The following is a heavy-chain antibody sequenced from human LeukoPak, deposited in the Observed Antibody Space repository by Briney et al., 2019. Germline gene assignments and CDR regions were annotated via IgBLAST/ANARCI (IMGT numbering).Heavy chain of an antibody. V-gene: IGHV4-34*01. J-gene: IGHJ6*03. CDR1: GGSFSDYY. CDR3: AREASDFWSGYYLDYYYYMDV. CDR2: INDTGRT. D-gene: IGHD3-3*01. Sequence: SETLSLTCAVFGGSFSDYYWTWIRQPPGKGLEWIGEINDTGRTNCNPSLKSRVTISVDRSKNQFSLKVSSVTAADTAVYYCAREASDFWSGYYLDYYYYMDVWGKGTTVTVSS.